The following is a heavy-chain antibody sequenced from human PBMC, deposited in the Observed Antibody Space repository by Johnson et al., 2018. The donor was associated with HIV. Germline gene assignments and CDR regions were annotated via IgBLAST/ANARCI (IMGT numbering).Heavy chain of an antibody. CDR2: LFSGGST. CDR3: AKDRGADTLGPQRPRYAFDI. D-gene: IGHD3-10*01. Sequence: EVQLVESGGGLVQPGGSLRLSCAASGFTVSSYYMSWVRQAPGKGLEWVSVLFSGGSTYYADSVKGRFTISRDNSKNSLYLQMNSLRAEDPALYYCAKDRGADTLGPQRPRYAFDIWGQGTMVTVSS. V-gene: IGHV3-66*01. J-gene: IGHJ3*02. CDR1: GFTVSSYY.